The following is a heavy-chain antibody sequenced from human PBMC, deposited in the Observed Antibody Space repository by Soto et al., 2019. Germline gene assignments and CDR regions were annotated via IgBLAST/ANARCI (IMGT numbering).Heavy chain of an antibody. CDR2: ISSSASDI. CDR3: ASAPGGYGYYYYYGMDV. J-gene: IGHJ6*02. D-gene: IGHD3-22*01. Sequence: EVQLVESGGGLVKPGESLRLSCAASGFTFSSYSMNWVRKAPGKGLEWVSSISSSASDIYYADSVKGRFTISRDNAKNSLYLQMNNLRVEDTAVYYCASAPGGYGYYYYYGMDVWAKGPRSPSP. CDR1: GFTFSSYS. V-gene: IGHV3-21*01.